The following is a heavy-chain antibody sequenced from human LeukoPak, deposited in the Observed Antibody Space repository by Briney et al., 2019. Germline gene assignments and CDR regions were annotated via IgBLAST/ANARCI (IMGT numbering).Heavy chain of an antibody. J-gene: IGHJ4*02. CDR2: INSDGSST. D-gene: IGHD2-21*02. Sequence: GGSLRLSCAASGFTFSNYWMHWVRQGPGKGLVWVSLINSDGSSTTYADSVKGRFTISRDNAKNTLYLQMNSLRAEDTAVYYCARVTTIAIDYWGQGTLVTVSS. CDR1: GFTFSNYW. V-gene: IGHV3-74*01. CDR3: ARVTTIAIDY.